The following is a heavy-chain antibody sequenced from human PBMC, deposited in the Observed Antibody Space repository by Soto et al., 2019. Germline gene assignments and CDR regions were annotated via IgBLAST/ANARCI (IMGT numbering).Heavy chain of an antibody. CDR2: INRDGSTI. CDR1: GFTLSSHW. CDR3: ARVADCTYSSNCNGRAAFDM. V-gene: IGHV3-74*01. D-gene: IGHD6-13*01. J-gene: IGHJ3*02. Sequence: EVQLVESGGGLAQPGGSLRLSCAASGFTLSSHWMQWVRQAPGKGLVWVSRINRDGSTINYDDSVRGRYTISRDNAKNTLPLQMNSLRAEDTAVYYCARVADCTYSSNCNGRAAFDMWGQGTMVTVSS.